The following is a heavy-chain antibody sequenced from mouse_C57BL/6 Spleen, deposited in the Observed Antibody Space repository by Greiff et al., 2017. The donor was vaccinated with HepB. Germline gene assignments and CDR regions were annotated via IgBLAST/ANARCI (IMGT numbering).Heavy chain of an antibody. V-gene: IGHV1-64*01. CDR1: GYTFTSYW. J-gene: IGHJ2*01. Sequence: QVQLKQPGAELVKPGASVKLSCKASGYTFTSYWMHWVKQRPGQGLEWIGMIHPNSGSTNYNEKFKSKATLTVDKSSSTAYMQLSSLTAEDSAVYYCAILPYFDYWGQGTTLTVSS. CDR3: AILPYFDY. D-gene: IGHD5-1*01. CDR2: IHPNSGST.